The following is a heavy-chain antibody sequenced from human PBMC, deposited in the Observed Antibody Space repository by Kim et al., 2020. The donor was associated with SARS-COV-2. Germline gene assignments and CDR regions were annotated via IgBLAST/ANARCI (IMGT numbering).Heavy chain of an antibody. Sequence: SVKVSCKASGGTFSSYTISWVRQAPGQGLEWMGRIIPILGIANYAQKFQGRVTITADKSTSTAYMELSSLRSEDTAVYYCARAGDIVVVPAAELEDAFDIWGQGTMVTVSS. J-gene: IGHJ3*02. V-gene: IGHV1-69*02. CDR2: IIPILGIA. CDR3: ARAGDIVVVPAAELEDAFDI. CDR1: GGTFSSYT. D-gene: IGHD2-2*01.